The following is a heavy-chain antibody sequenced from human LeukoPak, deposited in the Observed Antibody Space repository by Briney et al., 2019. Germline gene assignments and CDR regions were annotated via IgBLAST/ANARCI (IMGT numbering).Heavy chain of an antibody. CDR1: GGSTSSYY. J-gene: IGHJ6*02. CDR3: ARDERYCSGGSCYSNGMYYYYYGMDV. D-gene: IGHD2-15*01. V-gene: IGHV4-4*07. Sequence: PSETLSLTCTVSGGSTSSYYWSWIRQPAGKGLEWIGRIYTSGSTNYNPSLKSRVTMSVDTSKNQFSLKLSSVTAADTAVYYCARDERYCSGGSCYSNGMYYYYYGMDVWGQGTTVTVSS. CDR2: IYTSGST.